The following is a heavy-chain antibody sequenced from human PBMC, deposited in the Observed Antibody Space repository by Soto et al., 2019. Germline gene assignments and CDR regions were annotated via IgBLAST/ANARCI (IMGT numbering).Heavy chain of an antibody. J-gene: IGHJ6*02. V-gene: IGHV3-74*01. Sequence: GGSLRLSCAASGFTFSSYWMHWVRQAPGKGLVWVSRINSDGSSTSYADSVKGRFTISRDNAKNTLYLQMNSLRAEDTAVYYCASSSYYDILTGYYPATMDVWGQGTTVTVSS. D-gene: IGHD3-9*01. CDR1: GFTFSSYW. CDR3: ASSSYYDILTGYYPATMDV. CDR2: INSDGSST.